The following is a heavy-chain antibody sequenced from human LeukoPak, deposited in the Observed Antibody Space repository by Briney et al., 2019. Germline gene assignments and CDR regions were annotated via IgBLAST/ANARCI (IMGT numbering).Heavy chain of an antibody. V-gene: IGHV1-18*01. CDR3: ARVPYCTGGSCSSAQH. Sequence: GASVTVSCKASGYTFTSYGISWVRQAPGQGLEWMGWISAYNGNTNYAQKLQGRVTMTTDTSTSTAYMELRSLRSDDTAVYYCARVPYCTGGSCSSAQHWGQGTLVTVSS. J-gene: IGHJ1*01. CDR1: GYTFTSYG. D-gene: IGHD2-15*01. CDR2: ISAYNGNT.